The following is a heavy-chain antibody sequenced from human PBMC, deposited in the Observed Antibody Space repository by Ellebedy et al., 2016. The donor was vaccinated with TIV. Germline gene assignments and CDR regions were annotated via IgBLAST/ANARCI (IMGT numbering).Heavy chain of an antibody. V-gene: IGHV1-8*03. CDR1: RYTFTSYD. CDR2: KNPNSGNT. J-gene: IGHJ4*02. D-gene: IGHD6-13*01. Sequence: ASVTVSCKASRYTFTSYDINWVRQATGQGLEWMGWKNPNSGNTGYAQKFQGRVTITRNTSISTAYMELSSLRSEDTAVYYCARVRDNSWYYWGQGTLVTVSS. CDR3: ARVRDNSWYY.